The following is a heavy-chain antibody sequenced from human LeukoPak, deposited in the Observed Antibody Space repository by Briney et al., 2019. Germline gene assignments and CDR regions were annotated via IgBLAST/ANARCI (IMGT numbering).Heavy chain of an antibody. Sequence: GASVKVSCKASGGTFSSYAISWLRQAPGQGLEWMGRIIPILGIANYAQKFQGRVTITADKSTSTAYMELSSLRSEDTAVYYCAREAGLDIVVVPAASFDYWGQGTLVTVSS. CDR3: AREAGLDIVVVPAASFDY. CDR1: GGTFSSYA. D-gene: IGHD2-2*03. CDR2: IIPILGIA. V-gene: IGHV1-69*04. J-gene: IGHJ4*02.